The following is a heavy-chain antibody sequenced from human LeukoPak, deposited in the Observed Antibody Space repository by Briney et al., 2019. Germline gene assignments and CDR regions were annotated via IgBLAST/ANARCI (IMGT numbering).Heavy chain of an antibody. CDR2: IYTSGST. CDR1: GGSISSYY. CDR3: ARDYFTRYCSGGSCYFDAFDI. D-gene: IGHD2-15*01. V-gene: IGHV4-4*07. Sequence: SETLSLTCTVSGGSISSYYWSWIRQPAGKGLEWIGRIYTSGSTNYNPSLKSRVTMSVDTSKNQFSLKLSSVTAADTAVYYCARDYFTRYCSGGSCYFDAFDIWGQGTMVTVSS. J-gene: IGHJ3*02.